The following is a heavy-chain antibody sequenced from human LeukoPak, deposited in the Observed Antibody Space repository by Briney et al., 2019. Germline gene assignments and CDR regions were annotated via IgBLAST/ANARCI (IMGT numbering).Heavy chain of an antibody. Sequence: GSLRLSCAASGFTVSSNYMAWVRQAPGKGLEWVSVIYSGGSTYYADSVKGRFTISRDNSKNTLYLQMNSLRAEDTAVYYCARWITMVRGVTDDAFDIWGQGTMVTVSS. D-gene: IGHD3-10*01. J-gene: IGHJ3*02. V-gene: IGHV3-53*05. CDR2: IYSGGST. CDR1: GFTVSSNY. CDR3: ARWITMVRGVTDDAFDI.